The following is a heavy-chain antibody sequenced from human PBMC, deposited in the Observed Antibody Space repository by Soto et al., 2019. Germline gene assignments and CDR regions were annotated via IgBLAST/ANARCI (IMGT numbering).Heavy chain of an antibody. CDR1: GGSISCGYS. Sequence: SETLSLTCAVSGGSISCGYSWNWIRQAPGKGLKWIGNILQSGTTHYTPSLRSRVTISVDWSKNQFSLKLRSVTAADTAVYYLGRGLSCSPLGFGGWGQGTLVTVSS. V-gene: IGHV4-30-2*01. J-gene: IGHJ4*02. CDR2: ILQSGTT. CDR3: GRGLSCSPLGFGG. D-gene: IGHD3-3*01.